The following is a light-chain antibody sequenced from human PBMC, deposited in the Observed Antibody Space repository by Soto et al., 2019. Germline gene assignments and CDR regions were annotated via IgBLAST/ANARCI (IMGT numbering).Light chain of an antibody. V-gene: IGKV1-6*01. CDR3: QQYGSSPRT. CDR1: HGIRDD. CDR2: AAS. Sequence: IQMTQSPSSLSASVGDRVTILCRASHGIRDDLGWYQQKPGKAPKLLIYAASSLQSGVPSRFSGSGSGTDFTHTISRLEPEDFAVYYCQQYGSSPRTFGQGTKVDIK. J-gene: IGKJ1*01.